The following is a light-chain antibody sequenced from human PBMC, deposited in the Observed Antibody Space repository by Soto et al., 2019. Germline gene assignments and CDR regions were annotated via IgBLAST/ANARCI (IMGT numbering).Light chain of an antibody. V-gene: IGKV3-20*01. CDR2: AAS. J-gene: IGKJ2*01. CDR1: QGVSRSY. CDR3: QQYGTFPFS. Sequence: EIVLTQSPGTLSLSPGERATLFCRASQGVSRSYFAWYQQKPGQAPRLLIYAASSRATGVPDRFSGSGSGTDFTLTITRLEPEDFALFYCQQYGTFPFSFGQGTKLEIK.